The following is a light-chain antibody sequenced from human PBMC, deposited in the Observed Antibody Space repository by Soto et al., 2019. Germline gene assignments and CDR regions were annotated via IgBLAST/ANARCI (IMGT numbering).Light chain of an antibody. Sequence: EIVLTQSPGTLSLSPGERATLSCRASQSVRSDSLAWYQQKPGQSPRLLIYGASNRATGIPDRFSGSGSEADFTRSITKLGAEDFAVYYCQQYATSPPYTFGQGTKLEIK. V-gene: IGKV3-20*01. CDR1: QSVRSDS. CDR2: GAS. J-gene: IGKJ2*01. CDR3: QQYATSPPYT.